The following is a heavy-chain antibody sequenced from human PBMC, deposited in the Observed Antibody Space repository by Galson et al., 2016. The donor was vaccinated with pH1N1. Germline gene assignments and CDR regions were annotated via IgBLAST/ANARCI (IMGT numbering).Heavy chain of an antibody. V-gene: IGHV4-39*01. Sequence: ETLSLTCTVSGGSISSGSPYWSWIRQPAGKGLEWIGSIYYSGSTYYNPSLKSRVTISVDTSKNQFSLKLSSVTAADTAVYYCARPRRDGYNEDSYYFDYWGQGTLVTVSS. D-gene: IGHD5-24*01. CDR3: ARPRRDGYNEDSYYFDY. CDR1: GGSISSGSPY. CDR2: IYYSGST. J-gene: IGHJ4*02.